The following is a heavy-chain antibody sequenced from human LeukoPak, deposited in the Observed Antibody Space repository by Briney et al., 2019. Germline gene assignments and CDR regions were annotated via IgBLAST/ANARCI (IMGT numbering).Heavy chain of an antibody. V-gene: IGHV3-30-3*01. Sequence: GGSLRLSCAASGFTFSSYAMHWVRQAPGKGLEWVAVIPYDGSNKYYADSVKGRFTISRDNSKNTLYLQMNSLRAEDTAVYYCARDGTDYYSSSCLDYWGQGTLVTVSS. CDR2: IPYDGSNK. J-gene: IGHJ4*02. CDR1: GFTFSSYA. D-gene: IGHD6-13*01. CDR3: ARDGTDYYSSSCLDY.